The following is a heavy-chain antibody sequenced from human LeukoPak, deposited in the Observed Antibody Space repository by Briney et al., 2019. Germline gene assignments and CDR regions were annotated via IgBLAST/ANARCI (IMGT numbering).Heavy chain of an antibody. CDR3: ARHGTGGVVPSLTN. D-gene: IGHD2-21*01. J-gene: IGHJ4*02. Sequence: SETLSLTCTVSGGSISSGGYYWSWIRQPPGKGLEWIGYIYHSGSTYYNPSLKSRVTISVDRSKNQFSLKLSSVTAADTAVYYCARHGTGGVVPSLTNWGQGTLVTVSS. CDR1: GGSISSGGYY. V-gene: IGHV4-30-2*01. CDR2: IYHSGST.